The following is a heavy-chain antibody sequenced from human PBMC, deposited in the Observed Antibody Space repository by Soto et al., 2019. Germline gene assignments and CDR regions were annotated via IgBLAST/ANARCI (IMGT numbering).Heavy chain of an antibody. Sequence: QLQLQESGSGLVKPSQILSLTCAVSGGSISSGGYSWSWIRQPPGKGLEWIGYIYHSGYTYCNPSLKSRVTISVDRSKNQFSLKLSSVTAADTAVYYCARAHYGDYGYGMDVWGQGTTVTVSS. V-gene: IGHV4-30-2*01. CDR3: ARAHYGDYGYGMDV. D-gene: IGHD4-17*01. CDR1: GGSISSGGYS. CDR2: IYHSGYT. J-gene: IGHJ6*02.